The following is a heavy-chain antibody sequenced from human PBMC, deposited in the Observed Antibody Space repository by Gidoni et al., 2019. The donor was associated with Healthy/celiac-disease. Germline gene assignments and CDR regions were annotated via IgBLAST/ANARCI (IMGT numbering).Heavy chain of an antibody. CDR3: AKDEVFPNDYGGTRAAPGYYYGMDV. CDR2: ISYAVSNN. CDR1: GFTFSSQG. J-gene: IGHJ6*02. D-gene: IGHD4-17*01. V-gene: IGHV3-30*18. Sequence: QVQLVESGGGVVQPGRYRRRSGAAAGFTFSSQGMPGVRQAPGKGLEWVAVISYAVSNNSYADSVKGRFTISRDNSTNTLSLQMNSLRAAATAVYYCAKDEVFPNDYGGTRAAPGYYYGMDVWGQGTTVTVSS.